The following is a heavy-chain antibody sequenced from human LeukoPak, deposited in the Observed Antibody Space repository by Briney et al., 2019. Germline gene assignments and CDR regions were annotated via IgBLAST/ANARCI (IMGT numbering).Heavy chain of an antibody. D-gene: IGHD4-17*01. CDR1: GFTFSSYA. CDR2: ISYDGSNK. J-gene: IGHJ4*02. V-gene: IGHV3-30-3*01. CDR3: ARDYYGDSYFDY. Sequence: PGGSLRLSCAASGFTFSSYAMHWVRQAPGKGLEWVAVISYDGSNKYYADSVKGRFTISRDNSKNTLYLQMNSLRAEDTAVYYCARDYYGDSYFDYWGQGTLVTVSS.